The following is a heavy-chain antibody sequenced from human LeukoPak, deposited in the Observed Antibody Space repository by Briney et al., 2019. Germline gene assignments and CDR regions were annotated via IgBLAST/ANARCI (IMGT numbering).Heavy chain of an antibody. CDR1: VYIFTDYF. J-gene: IGHJ1*01. CDR3: ARDSVLYGYYDSSGPGNFQH. CDR2: INPNSGGT. D-gene: IGHD3-22*01. V-gene: IGHV1-2*02. Sequence: ASVPVSFKACVYIFTDYFMHWLRQPPAQGLAGMGWINPNSGGTNYAQKFQGRVTMTRDTSISTAYMELSRLRSDDTAVYYCARDSVLYGYYDSSGPGNFQHWGQGTLVTVSS.